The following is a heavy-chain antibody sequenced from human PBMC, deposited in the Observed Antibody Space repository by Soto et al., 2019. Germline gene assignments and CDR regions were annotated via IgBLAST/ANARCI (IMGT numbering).Heavy chain of an antibody. CDR1: GFTFSSYS. CDR3: ARDVRDIVVVPAAMQEAEFDP. J-gene: IGHJ5*02. V-gene: IGHV3-21*01. Sequence: GGSLRLFCAASGFTFSSYSMNWVRQAPGKGLEWVSSISSSSSYIYYADSVKGRFTVSRDNAKNSLYLQMNSLRAEDTAVYYCARDVRDIVVVPAAMQEAEFDPWGQGTLVTVSS. CDR2: ISSSSSYI. D-gene: IGHD2-2*01.